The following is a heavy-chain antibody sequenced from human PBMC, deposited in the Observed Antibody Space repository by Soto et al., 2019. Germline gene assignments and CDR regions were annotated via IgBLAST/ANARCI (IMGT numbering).Heavy chain of an antibody. Sequence: SETLSLTCIVSGDSVTSGSYYWTWLRQPPGKGLEWIGYISYTGRTKYNPSLQSRVTISVDTSKNQFSLKLSSVTAADTAVYYYARDRGSGSNNNWFDPWGQGTLVTVSS. CDR3: ARDRGSGSNNNWFDP. D-gene: IGHD3-10*01. CDR2: ISYTGRT. CDR1: GDSVTSGSYY. V-gene: IGHV4-61*01. J-gene: IGHJ5*02.